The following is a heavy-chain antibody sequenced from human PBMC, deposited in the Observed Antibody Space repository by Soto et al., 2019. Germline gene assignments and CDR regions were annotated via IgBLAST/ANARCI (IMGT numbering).Heavy chain of an antibody. V-gene: IGHV1-18*01. CDR1: GYTFTTYG. CDR2: ISGYNGNT. D-gene: IGHD6-13*01. J-gene: IGHJ1*01. CDR3: GRERDGTSWSSAEYLQH. Sequence: GASVKVSCKASGYTFTTYGIHWVRQAPGQGLEWMGWISGYNGNTNYAQKFQGRVTMTTDTSTTTAYMDLRSLRSDDTAVYSCGRERDGTSWSSAEYLQHWGQGTLVTVSS.